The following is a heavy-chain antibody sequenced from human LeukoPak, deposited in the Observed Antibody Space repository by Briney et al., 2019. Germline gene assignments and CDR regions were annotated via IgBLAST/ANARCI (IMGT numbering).Heavy chain of an antibody. CDR2: INSDGSST. CDR3: AASRDYSNLQFDY. Sequence: GGSLRLSCAASGFTFSSYWMHWVRHAPGKGLVWVSRINSDGSSTSYADSVKGRFTISRDNAKNTLYLQMNSLRAEDTAVFYCAASRDYSNLQFDYWGQGTLVTVSS. J-gene: IGHJ4*02. CDR1: GFTFSSYW. V-gene: IGHV3-74*01. D-gene: IGHD4-11*01.